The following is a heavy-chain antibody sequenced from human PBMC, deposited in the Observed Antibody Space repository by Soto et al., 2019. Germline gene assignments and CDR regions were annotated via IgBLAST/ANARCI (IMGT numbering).Heavy chain of an antibody. CDR2: ISSSGATI. CDR1: GFTFSDYY. J-gene: IGHJ5*02. CDR3: VRVGYAHGNDP. V-gene: IGHV3-11*01. D-gene: IGHD1-1*01. Sequence: GGSLRLSCAASGFTFSDYYMSWIRQAPGKGLEWISYISSSGATIYYADSVKGRFTTSRGNANNSLFLEMNSLRAEDTAVYYCVRVGYAHGNDPWGQGTLVTVSS.